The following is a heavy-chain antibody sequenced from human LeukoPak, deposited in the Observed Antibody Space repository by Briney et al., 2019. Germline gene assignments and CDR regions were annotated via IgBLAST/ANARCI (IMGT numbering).Heavy chain of an antibody. J-gene: IGHJ3*02. Sequence: GGSLRLSCAASGFTFSNYWMHCVRQAPGKGLVWVSRISNDASSTTYADSVKGRFTISRDNSKNTLYLQMNSLRAEDTAVYYCARVLGWWGSFDIWGQGTMVTVSS. CDR1: GFTFSNYW. CDR3: ARVLGWWGSFDI. CDR2: ISNDASST. V-gene: IGHV3-74*01. D-gene: IGHD2-8*02.